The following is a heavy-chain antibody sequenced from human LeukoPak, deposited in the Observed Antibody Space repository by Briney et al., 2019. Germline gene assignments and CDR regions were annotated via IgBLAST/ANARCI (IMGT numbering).Heavy chain of an antibody. CDR3: ARGPDSSGYYYGAFDI. V-gene: IGHV1-2*02. Sequence: ASVKVSCKASGYTFTGYYMHWVRQAPGQGLEWMGWINPNSGGTNYAQKFQGRVTMTRDTSISTAYMELSRLRSDDTAVYYCARGPDSSGYYYGAFDIWGQGTMVIVSS. J-gene: IGHJ3*02. D-gene: IGHD3-22*01. CDR1: GYTFTGYY. CDR2: INPNSGGT.